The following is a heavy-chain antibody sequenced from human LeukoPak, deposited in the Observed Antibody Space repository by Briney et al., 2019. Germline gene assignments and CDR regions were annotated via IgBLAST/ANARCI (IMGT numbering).Heavy chain of an antibody. CDR3: ARDRETTGHDY. Sequence: GGSLRLSCAASGFTFDDYTMHWVRHAPGKGLERVSLISWDGGSTYYADSVKGRFTISRDNAKNSLYLEMNSLRGEDTAVYFCARDRETTGHDYWGQGTLVTVSS. CDR1: GFTFDDYT. CDR2: ISWDGGST. J-gene: IGHJ4*02. D-gene: IGHD2-8*02. V-gene: IGHV3-43*01.